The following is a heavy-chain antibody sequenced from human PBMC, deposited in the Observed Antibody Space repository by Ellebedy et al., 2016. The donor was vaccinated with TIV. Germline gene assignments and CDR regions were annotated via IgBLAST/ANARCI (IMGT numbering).Heavy chain of an antibody. CDR3: ARASFYDVDLSGWYFDL. D-gene: IGHD3-10*02. V-gene: IGHV3-33*01. J-gene: IGHJ2*01. Sequence: PGGSLRLSCAASGFTFSSYGMHWVRQAPGKGLEWVAVIWYDGDNKYYPDSVKGRFTISRDNSKNTLYLQMNSLRTEDTAVYYCARASFYDVDLSGWYFDLWGRGTLVTVSS. CDR1: GFTFSSYG. CDR2: IWYDGDNK.